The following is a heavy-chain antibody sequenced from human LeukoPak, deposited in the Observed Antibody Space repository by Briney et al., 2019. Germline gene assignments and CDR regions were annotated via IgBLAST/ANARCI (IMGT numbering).Heavy chain of an antibody. CDR1: GGSFSGYY. V-gene: IGHV4-34*01. CDR3: ARDRYCSSTSCNRYYYHGMDV. CDR2: INHSGST. D-gene: IGHD2-2*01. Sequence: PSETLSLTCGVYGGSFSGYYWSWIRQPPGKGLEWIGDINHSGSTNYNPSLKSRVIISVDPSKSQFSLRLSSMTAADTAVYYCARDRYCSSTSCNRYYYHGMDVWGQGTTVTVSS. J-gene: IGHJ6*02.